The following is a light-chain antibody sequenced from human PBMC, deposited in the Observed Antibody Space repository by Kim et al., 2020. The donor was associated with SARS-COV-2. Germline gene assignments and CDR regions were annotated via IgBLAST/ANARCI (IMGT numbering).Light chain of an antibody. Sequence: GQSITLSCTRTSSDVGIYNLVSWYQQPPGKAPKVMIDEVSKRPSGVSKRVSGSKSGNTASLTISGLQAEDEADYYCCSYAGSSALVFGGGTQLTVL. J-gene: IGLJ2*01. CDR1: SSDVGIYNL. CDR2: EVS. V-gene: IGLV2-23*02. CDR3: CSYAGSSALV.